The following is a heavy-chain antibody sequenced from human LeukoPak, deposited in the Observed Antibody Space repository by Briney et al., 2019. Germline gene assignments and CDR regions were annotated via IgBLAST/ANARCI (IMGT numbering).Heavy chain of an antibody. CDR3: AKGNGYTYGRYYFDY. Sequence: PGGSLRLSCAASGFTFSSYAMGWVRQAPGKGLEWVSAITASGDNTYYADSVKGRFTISRDNSKNTLYLQMNSLRAEDTAVYYCAKGNGYTYGRYYFDYWGQGTLVTVSS. J-gene: IGHJ4*02. CDR2: ITASGDNT. CDR1: GFTFSSYA. D-gene: IGHD5-18*01. V-gene: IGHV3-23*01.